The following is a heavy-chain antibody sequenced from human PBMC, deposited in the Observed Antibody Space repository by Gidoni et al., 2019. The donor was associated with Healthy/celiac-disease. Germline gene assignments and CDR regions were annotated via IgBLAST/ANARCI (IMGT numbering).Heavy chain of an antibody. D-gene: IGHD3-22*01. CDR1: GFTFSSYS. CDR3: AGGLSYDSSGYYLPGDY. Sequence: EVQLVESGGGLVQPGGSLRLSCAASGFTFSSYSMNWVRQAPGKGLEWVSYISSSSSTIYYADSVKGRFTISRDNAKNSLYLQMNSLRAEDTAVYYCAGGLSYDSSGYYLPGDYWGQGTLVTVSS. J-gene: IGHJ4*02. CDR2: ISSSSSTI. V-gene: IGHV3-48*01.